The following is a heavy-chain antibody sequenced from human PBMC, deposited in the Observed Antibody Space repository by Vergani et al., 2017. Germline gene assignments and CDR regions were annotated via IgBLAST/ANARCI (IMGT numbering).Heavy chain of an antibody. CDR1: GYTFTGYY. V-gene: IGHV1-2*02. CDR2: INHNSGGT. Sequence: QVQLVQSGAEVKKPGASVKVSCTASGYTFTGYYMHWVRQAPGQGLEWMRWINHNSGGTNYAQKFQGRVTMTRDTSISTAYMELSRLRSDDAAVYYCARDQYHDYVCGSYRPNCFDPWGQGTLVTVSS. CDR3: ARDQYHDYVCGSYRPNCFDP. D-gene: IGHD3-16*02. J-gene: IGHJ5*02.